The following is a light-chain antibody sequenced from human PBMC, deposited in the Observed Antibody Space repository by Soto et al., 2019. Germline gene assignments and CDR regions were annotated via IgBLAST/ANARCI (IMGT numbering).Light chain of an antibody. Sequence: QSALTQPASVSGSPGQSITISCTGTSSDVGGYNYVSWYQQHPGKAPKLMIYEVSNRPSGVSNRFSGSKSGNTASLTISGLQAEDEAEYYCSSYTSSSTLLVFGTGTKGTVL. J-gene: IGLJ1*01. CDR3: SSYTSSSTLLV. CDR1: SSDVGGYNY. CDR2: EVS. V-gene: IGLV2-14*01.